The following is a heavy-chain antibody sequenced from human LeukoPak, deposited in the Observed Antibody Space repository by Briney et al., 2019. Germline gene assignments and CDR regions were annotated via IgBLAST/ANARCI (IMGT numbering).Heavy chain of an antibody. CDR1: GFTVSSNY. CDR2: IYSGGST. V-gene: IGHV3-53*01. J-gene: IGHJ5*02. CDR3: AMRGNTWYDR. Sequence: GGSLRLSCAASGFTVSSNYMSWVRQAPGKGLEWVSVIYSGGSTYYADSVKGRFTISRDNSKNTVDLQMNSLRVEDTAVYYCAMRGNTWYDRWGQGTLVTVSS.